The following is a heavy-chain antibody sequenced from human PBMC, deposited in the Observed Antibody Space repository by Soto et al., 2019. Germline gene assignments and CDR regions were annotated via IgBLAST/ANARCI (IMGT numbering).Heavy chain of an antibody. J-gene: IGHJ6*03. CDR1: GFTFSSYA. D-gene: IGHD2-15*01. CDR2: ISGSGGST. CDR3: AKDLSEGLVAATPKVGYYYYYYMDV. V-gene: IGHV3-23*01. Sequence: GGSLRLSCAASGFTFSSYAMSWVRQAPGKGLEWVSAISGSGGSTYYADSVKGRFTISRDNSKNTLDLQMNSLRAEDTAVYYCAKDLSEGLVAATPKVGYYYYYYMDVWGKGTTVTVSS.